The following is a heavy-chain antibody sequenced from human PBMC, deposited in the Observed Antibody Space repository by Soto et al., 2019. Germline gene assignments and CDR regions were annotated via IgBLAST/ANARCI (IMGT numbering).Heavy chain of an antibody. CDR2: IYYIGST. CDR1: GGSVTSGRDY. CDR3: ARQEYQLVNIFQS. Sequence: PSETLSLTCSVSGGSVTSGRDYWGWIRQTPGKGLEWIGSIYYIGSTYVNPSLKSRVILSVDTSKNRFSLRLTSVSAADSAVYYCARQEYQLVNIFQSWGLGILVTVSS. D-gene: IGHD2-2*01. V-gene: IGHV4-39*01. J-gene: IGHJ5*02.